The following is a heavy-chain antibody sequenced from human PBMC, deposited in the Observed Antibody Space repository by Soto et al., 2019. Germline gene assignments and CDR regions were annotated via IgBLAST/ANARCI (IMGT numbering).Heavy chain of an antibody. CDR2: ISAADGNT. D-gene: IGHD3-10*01. J-gene: IGHJ4*02. V-gene: IGHV1-18*04. CDR1: GYTFSRYA. CDR3: ARGLDGSGSYYDY. Sequence: GPEVKQPGASVRVSCKASGYTFSRYAISWVRQAPGQGPECVGWISAADGNTNYAQDFQGRVTMTTDTSTSTAYMELRSLRSDDTAVYYCARGLDGSGSYYDYWGQGTVVTVSS.